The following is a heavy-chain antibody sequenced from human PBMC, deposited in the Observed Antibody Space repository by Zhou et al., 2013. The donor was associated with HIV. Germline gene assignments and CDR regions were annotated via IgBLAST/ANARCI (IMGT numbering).Heavy chain of an antibody. CDR2: IIPPLGTA. Sequence: QVQLVQSGAEVKKPGASVKVSCWASGYTFSTYGVAWVRQAPGQGLEWVGGIIPPLGTANYAQKFQGRVTITTDESTSTAYMELSRLRSEDTAVYYCARQNWGFWYFDLWAVAPWSLSPQ. CDR3: ARQNWGFWYFDL. CDR1: GYTFSTYG. V-gene: IGHV1-69*01. D-gene: IGHD7-27*01. J-gene: IGHJ2*01.